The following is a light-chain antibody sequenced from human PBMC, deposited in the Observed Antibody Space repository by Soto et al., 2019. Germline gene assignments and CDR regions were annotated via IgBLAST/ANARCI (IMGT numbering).Light chain of an antibody. J-gene: IGLJ3*02. CDR1: YSNIGAGYE. CDR3: QSYDSSLSGSGV. Sequence: QLVLTQPPSVSGAPGQRVTISCTGSYSNIGAGYEVHWYQQIPGTAPKLLISGHNNRPSGVPDRFFGSKSGTSASLTIIGLQAEDEADYYCQSYDSSLSGSGVFGGGTKLTV. CDR2: GHN. V-gene: IGLV1-40*01.